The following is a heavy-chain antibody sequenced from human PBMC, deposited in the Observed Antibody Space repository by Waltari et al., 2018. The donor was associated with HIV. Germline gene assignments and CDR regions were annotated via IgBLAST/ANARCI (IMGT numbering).Heavy chain of an antibody. V-gene: IGHV3-9*01. D-gene: IGHD2-15*01. CDR3: AKDVGFLTHPDSGADS. CDR2: INSDSGII. CDR1: GFTFEHYA. J-gene: IGHJ4*02. Sequence: DVHMVQFGGGLVQPGESLRLSCVGSGFTFEHYAMHWVRQGPGKGLQWVESINSDSGIIAYAASVKGRFTISRDNAKSSLYLQMNNLKPEDTALYFCAKDVGFLTHPDSGADSWGRGTLVTVTS.